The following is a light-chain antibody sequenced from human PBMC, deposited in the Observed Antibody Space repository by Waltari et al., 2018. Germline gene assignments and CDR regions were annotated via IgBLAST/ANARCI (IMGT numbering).Light chain of an antibody. CDR1: SLNTAH. Sequence: SSELTQDPAVSVALGQTVTITCQTLSLNTAHENRYQQKPGPAPVLVIRGENNRPSWIPDRFSGSTSGKSASLTITGAQAEDEAAYYCNSRDTSGKHVLFGGGTKLTVL. V-gene: IGLV3-19*01. J-gene: IGLJ2*01. CDR3: NSRDTSGKHVL. CDR2: GEN.